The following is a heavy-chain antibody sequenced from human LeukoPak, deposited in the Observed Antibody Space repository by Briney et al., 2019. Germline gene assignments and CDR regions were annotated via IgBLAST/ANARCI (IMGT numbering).Heavy chain of an antibody. CDR1: GGSFSGYY. Sequence: SETLSLTCAVYGGSFSGYYWSWIRQPPVKGLEWIGEINHSGSTNYNPSLKSRVTISVDTSKNQFSLKLSSVTAADTAVYYCARAVDSSGYYYVHFDYWGQGTLVTVSS. J-gene: IGHJ4*02. CDR3: ARAVDSSGYYYVHFDY. V-gene: IGHV4-34*01. D-gene: IGHD3-22*01. CDR2: INHSGST.